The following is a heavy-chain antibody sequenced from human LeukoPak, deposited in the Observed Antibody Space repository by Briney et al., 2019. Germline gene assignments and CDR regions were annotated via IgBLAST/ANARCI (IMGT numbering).Heavy chain of an antibody. Sequence: KPSETLSLTCAVYGGSFSGYYWSWIRQPPGKGLEWIGEINHSGSTNYNPSLKSRVTISVDTSKNQFSLKLSSVTAADTAVYYCARGLFKKVDWYSSGYYAWFDPWGQGTLVTVSS. V-gene: IGHV4-34*01. J-gene: IGHJ5*02. D-gene: IGHD6-19*01. CDR3: ARGLFKKVDWYSSGYYAWFDP. CDR2: INHSGST. CDR1: GGSFSGYY.